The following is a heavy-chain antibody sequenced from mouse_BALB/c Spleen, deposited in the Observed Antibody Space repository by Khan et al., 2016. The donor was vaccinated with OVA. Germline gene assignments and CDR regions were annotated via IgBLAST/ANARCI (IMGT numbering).Heavy chain of an antibody. CDR3: ARSTYRYAFVY. D-gene: IGHD2-12*01. Sequence: VQLKESGPSLVKPSQTLSLTCSVTGDSITSGYWNWIRKFPGNKLEYMGYIIYTGYTYYNPSLQSRISIPRHPSKTQSSLQLNSVTDEDTATYYCARSTYRYAFVYWGQGTLVTVAA. V-gene: IGHV3-8*02. CDR1: GDSITSGY. CDR2: IIYTGYT. J-gene: IGHJ3*01.